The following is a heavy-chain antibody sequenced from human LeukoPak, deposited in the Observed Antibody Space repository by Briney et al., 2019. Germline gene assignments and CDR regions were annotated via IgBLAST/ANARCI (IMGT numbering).Heavy chain of an antibody. CDR3: ATLQGETDY. V-gene: IGHV3-9*01. J-gene: IGHJ4*02. CDR2: ISWNSGNI. Sequence: PGGSLRLSCAASGFTFDDYAMHWVRRAPGKGLEWVSGISWNSGNIGYADSVKGRFTISRDNAKDSLYLQINSLRAEDTALYYCATLQGETDYWGQGTLVTVSS. D-gene: IGHD4-11*01. CDR1: GFTFDDYA.